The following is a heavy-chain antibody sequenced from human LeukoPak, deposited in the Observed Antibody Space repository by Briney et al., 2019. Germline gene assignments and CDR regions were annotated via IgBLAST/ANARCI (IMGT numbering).Heavy chain of an antibody. CDR1: GGPISSSSYY. Sequence: SETLSLTCTVSGGPISSSSYYWGWIRQPPGTGLEWIGSIYYSGSTYYNPSLKSRVTISVDTSKNQFSLKLSSVTAADTAVYYCARARRGGGDYVDYWGQGTLVTVSS. J-gene: IGHJ4*02. V-gene: IGHV4-39*07. CDR2: IYYSGST. D-gene: IGHD3-10*01. CDR3: ARARRGGGDYVDY.